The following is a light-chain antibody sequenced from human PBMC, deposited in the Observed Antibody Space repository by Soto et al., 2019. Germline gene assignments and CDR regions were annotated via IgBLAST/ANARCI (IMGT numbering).Light chain of an antibody. J-gene: IGKJ4*01. V-gene: IGKV3-15*01. CDR3: QQYDNWPLT. CDR1: QSVSSN. Sequence: EIVMTQSPGTLSVSPGERATLSCRASQSVSSNLAWYQQKSGQTPRLLIYGASTRATDIPARFSGSGSGTEFTLTISSLQSEDFAVYYCQQYDNWPLTFGGGTKVEIK. CDR2: GAS.